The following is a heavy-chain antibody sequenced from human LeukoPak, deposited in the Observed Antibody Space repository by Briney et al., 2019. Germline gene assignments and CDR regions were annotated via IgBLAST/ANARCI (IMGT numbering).Heavy chain of an antibody. CDR1: GLTVSAYA. CDR2: IIVNGGTT. D-gene: IGHD3-22*01. V-gene: IGHV3-23*01. J-gene: IGHJ3*02. Sequence: GGSLSLSYAPSGLTVSAYAMAWAREAPGEWLGWVSIIIVNGGTTYRTDSVKGRFTISKDNTKNLLYLQVNSLRAGDTAVYYGAKDYYSDSSGYYYGDAFDIWGQGTMVTVFS. CDR3: AKDYYSDSSGYYYGDAFDI.